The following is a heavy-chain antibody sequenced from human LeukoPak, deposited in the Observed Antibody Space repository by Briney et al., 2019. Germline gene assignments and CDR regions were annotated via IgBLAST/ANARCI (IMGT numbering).Heavy chain of an antibody. D-gene: IGHD3-16*02. CDR3: ARDNPPIMITFGGVIAYDY. CDR1: GYTFTDYY. V-gene: IGHV1-18*01. Sequence: ASVKVSCKASGYTFTDYYIHWVRQAPGQGLQWMAWINPDNGGTNYAQKLQGRVTMTTDTSTSTAYMELRSLRSDDTAVYYCARDNPPIMITFGGVIAYDYWGQGTLVTVSS. CDR2: INPDNGGT. J-gene: IGHJ4*02.